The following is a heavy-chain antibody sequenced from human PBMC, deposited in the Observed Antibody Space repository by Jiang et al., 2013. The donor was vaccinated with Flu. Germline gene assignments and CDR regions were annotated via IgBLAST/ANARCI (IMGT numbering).Heavy chain of an antibody. J-gene: IGHJ4*02. D-gene: IGHD3-9*01. Sequence: VKPSETLSLTCTVSGGSMSSNPYYWGWIRQAPGKGLEWIGSIYYSGSTYYNPSLKSRVTVSFDTSKNQFSLKLSSVTAADTAVYYCARHWDYNILTGSSYYFDYWGQGTLVTVSS. CDR3: ARHWDYNILTGSSYYFDY. CDR2: IYYSGST. CDR1: GGSMSSNPYY. V-gene: IGHV4-39*01.